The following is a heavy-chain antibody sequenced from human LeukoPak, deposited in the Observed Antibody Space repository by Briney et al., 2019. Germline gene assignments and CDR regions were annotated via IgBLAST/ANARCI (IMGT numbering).Heavy chain of an antibody. J-gene: IGHJ4*02. CDR1: GYTFTGYY. CDR2: IHPNNGGT. Sequence: ASVKVSCKASGYTFTGYYMHWVRQAPGQGLEWMGRIHPNNGGTNYAQKFQGRVTMTRDTSISTAYMELSRLRSDDTAIYYCARDRAGTFSFDYWGQGTLVTVSS. V-gene: IGHV1-2*06. D-gene: IGHD6-19*01. CDR3: ARDRAGTFSFDY.